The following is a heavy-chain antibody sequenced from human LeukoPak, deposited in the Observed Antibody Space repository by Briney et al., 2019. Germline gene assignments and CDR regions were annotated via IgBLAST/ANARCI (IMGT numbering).Heavy chain of an antibody. CDR1: GFTFTDYY. Sequence: ASVKVSCKSSGFTFTDYYIHWVRQAPGQGLEWMGYIGPHRSATSSPQEFQGRVTMTRDTSMSTAYMELTRLTSDDTAVYYCAREGNGLLSKDFDHWGQGTLVTVSS. V-gene: IGHV1-2*02. CDR2: IGPHRSAT. CDR3: AREGNGLLSKDFDH. D-gene: IGHD2/OR15-2a*01. J-gene: IGHJ4*02.